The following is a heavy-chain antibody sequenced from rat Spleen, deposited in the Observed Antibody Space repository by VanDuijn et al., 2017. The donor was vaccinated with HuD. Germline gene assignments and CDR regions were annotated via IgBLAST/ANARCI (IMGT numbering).Heavy chain of an antibody. Sequence: EVQLVESGGGLVRPGRSLKLSCAASGFTFSNYDMAWIRQAPTKGLEWIASISTGGGNTSYRDSVKGRFTICRDNAKNTQYLQMDSLRSEDTATYYCARHAVRRPTDWYFDFWGPGTMVTVSS. V-gene: IGHV5S13*01. J-gene: IGHJ1*01. CDR3: ARHAVRRPTDWYFDF. CDR2: ISTGGGNT. CDR1: GFTFSNYD. D-gene: IGHD1-11*01.